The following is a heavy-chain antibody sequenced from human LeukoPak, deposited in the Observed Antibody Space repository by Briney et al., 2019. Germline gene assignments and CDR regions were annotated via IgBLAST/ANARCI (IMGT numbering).Heavy chain of an antibody. Sequence: GGSLRLSCAASGFTFSSYSVNWVRQAPGKGLEWVSSISSSSSYIYYADSVKGRFTISRDNAKNSLYLQMNSLRAEDTAVYYCAREYGSGSWVFDYWGQGTLVTVSS. CDR1: GFTFSSYS. J-gene: IGHJ4*02. CDR2: ISSSSSYI. D-gene: IGHD3-10*01. CDR3: AREYGSGSWVFDY. V-gene: IGHV3-21*01.